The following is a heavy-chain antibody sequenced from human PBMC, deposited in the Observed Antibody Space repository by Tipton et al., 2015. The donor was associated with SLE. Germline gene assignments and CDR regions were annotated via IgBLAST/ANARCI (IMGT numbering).Heavy chain of an antibody. CDR3: AREGHSSGWSNDAFDI. CDR2: IYYSGST. V-gene: IGHV4-59*11. CDR1: GGSISSHY. Sequence: TLSLTCTVSGGSISSHYWSWIRQPPGKGLEWIGYIYYSGSTNYNPSLKSRVTISVDTSKNQFSLKLSSVTAADTAVYYCAREGHSSGWSNDAFDIWGQGTMVTVSS. D-gene: IGHD6-19*01. J-gene: IGHJ3*02.